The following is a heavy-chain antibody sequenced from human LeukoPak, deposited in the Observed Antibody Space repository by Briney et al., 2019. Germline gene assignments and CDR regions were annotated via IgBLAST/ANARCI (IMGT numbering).Heavy chain of an antibody. D-gene: IGHD6-19*01. J-gene: IGHJ5*02. CDR2: ITTSGTTL. V-gene: IGHV3-48*04. CDR1: GFTFSSYS. Sequence: HPGGSLRLSCAASGFTFSSYSMNWVRQAPGKGLEWISYITTSGTTLDYADSVKGRFTISRDNAKNSLYLQMNSLRAEDTAVYYCARPYSSGWDNWFDPWGQGTLVTVSS. CDR3: ARPYSSGWDNWFDP.